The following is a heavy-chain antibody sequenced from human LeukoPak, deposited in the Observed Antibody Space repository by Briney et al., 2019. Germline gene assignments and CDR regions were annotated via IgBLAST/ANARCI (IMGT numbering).Heavy chain of an antibody. D-gene: IGHD3-9*01. CDR2: ISSSSSYI. CDR3: ARDPLSGVGWFDP. J-gene: IGHJ5*02. V-gene: IGHV3-21*01. CDR1: GFTLSSYS. Sequence: GGSLTLSCAASGFTLSSYSMNWVRQAPGKGLEWVSSISSSSSYIYYADSVKGRFTISRDNAKNSLYLQMNSLRAEDTAVYYCARDPLSGVGWFDPWGQGTLVTVSS.